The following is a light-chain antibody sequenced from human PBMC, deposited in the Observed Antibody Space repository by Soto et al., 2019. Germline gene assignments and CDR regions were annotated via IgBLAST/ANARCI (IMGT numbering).Light chain of an antibody. CDR3: QHYGSALFT. Sequence: EIVLTQSPGTLSLSPGERATLSCRASQSFSSSYLAGYQQKPGQAPRLLIYGASSRATGIPDRFSGSGSGTDFHLTISSQEPEDFAVYYCQHYGSALFTFGPGTKVDVK. V-gene: IGKV3-20*01. J-gene: IGKJ3*01. CDR1: QSFSSSY. CDR2: GAS.